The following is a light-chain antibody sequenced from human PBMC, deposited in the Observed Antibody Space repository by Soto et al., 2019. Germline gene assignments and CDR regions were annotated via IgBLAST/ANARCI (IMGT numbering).Light chain of an antibody. V-gene: IGLV2-23*01. CDR2: EGT. Sequence: QSVLSQPASVSGSPGQSIPISCTGTSSDVGNYNLVSWYQQHPGKAPKLMIYEGTKRPSGVSNRFSGSKAGNTASLTISGLQAEDEADYYCCSYAGTSTYVFGTGTRSPS. J-gene: IGLJ1*01. CDR1: SSDVGNYNL. CDR3: CSYAGTSTYV.